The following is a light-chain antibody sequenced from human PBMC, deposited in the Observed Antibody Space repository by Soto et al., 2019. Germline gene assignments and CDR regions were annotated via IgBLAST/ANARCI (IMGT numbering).Light chain of an antibody. CDR2: DAS. J-gene: IGKJ4*01. CDR1: QSVSSY. CDR3: QQRSDCPPSLT. V-gene: IGKV3-11*01. Sequence: EIVLTQSPATLSLSPGERATLSCRASQSVSSYLAWDQQKPGQAPRLLIYDASNRATGIPARFSGSGSGPDFTLTSSSLEPEDFAVYYCQQRSDCPPSLTFGGGTKVEIK.